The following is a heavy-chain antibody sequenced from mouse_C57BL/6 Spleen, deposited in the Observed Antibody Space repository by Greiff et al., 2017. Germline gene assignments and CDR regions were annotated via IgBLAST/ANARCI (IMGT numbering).Heavy chain of an antibody. D-gene: IGHD1-1*01. CDR1: GYSFTGYY. J-gene: IGHJ2*01. V-gene: IGHV1-42*01. Sequence: EVQLQESGPELVKPGASVKISCKASGYSFTGYYMNWVKQSPEKSLEWIGEINPSTGGTTYNQKFKAKATLTVDKSSSTAYMQLKSLTSEDSAVYYCASYYYGSSSWGQGTTLTVSS. CDR3: ASYYYGSSS. CDR2: INPSTGGT.